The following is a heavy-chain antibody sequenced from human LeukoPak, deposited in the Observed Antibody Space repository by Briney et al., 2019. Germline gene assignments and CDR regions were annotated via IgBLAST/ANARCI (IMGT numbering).Heavy chain of an antibody. CDR2: VSYDGINK. CDR3: AKDLDHDYDDYGLDY. V-gene: IGHV3-30*18. Sequence: GGSLRLSCAASGFTFSSYGMHWVRQAPGKGLGGVALVSYDGINKYYADSVKGRFTISRDNSKNTLYLQMNSLRAEDTAVYSCAKDLDHDYDDYGLDYWGQGTLVTVSS. D-gene: IGHD4-17*01. CDR1: GFTFSSYG. J-gene: IGHJ4*02.